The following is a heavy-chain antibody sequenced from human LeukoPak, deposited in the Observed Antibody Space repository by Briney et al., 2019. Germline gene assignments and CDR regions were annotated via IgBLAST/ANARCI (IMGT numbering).Heavy chain of an antibody. CDR2: IYYSGST. CDR1: GGSISSSSYY. V-gene: IGHV4-39*07. Sequence: PSETLSLTCTVSGGSISSSSYYWGWIRQPPGKGLEWIGSIYYSGSTYYNPSLKSRVTISVDTSKNQFSLKLSSVTAADTAVYYCARATNSYSSSSRRLHYYYYYYMDVWGKGTTVTVSS. CDR3: ARATNSYSSSSRRLHYYYYYYMDV. J-gene: IGHJ6*03. D-gene: IGHD6-6*01.